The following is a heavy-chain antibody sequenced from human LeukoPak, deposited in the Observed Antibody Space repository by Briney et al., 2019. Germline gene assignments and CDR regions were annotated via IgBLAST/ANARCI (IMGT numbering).Heavy chain of an antibody. CDR3: APGVGIAVAGNAEYFQH. V-gene: IGHV3-30*03. CDR2: ISYDGSDK. D-gene: IGHD6-19*01. Sequence: GGSLRLSCAASGFTFSSYGMHWVRQAPGKGLEWVAVISYDGSDKNYADSVKGRFTISRDNSKNTPYLQMNSLRAEDTAVYYCAPGVGIAVAGNAEYFQHWGQGTLVTVSS. J-gene: IGHJ1*01. CDR1: GFTFSSYG.